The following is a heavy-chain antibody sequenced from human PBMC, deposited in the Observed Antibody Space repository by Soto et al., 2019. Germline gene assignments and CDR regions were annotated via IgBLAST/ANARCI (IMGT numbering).Heavy chain of an antibody. V-gene: IGHV1-3*01. CDR2: INPDNGNT. CDR3: ARGIATGQPDP. CDR1: GYTFTRYT. J-gene: IGHJ5*02. Sequence: VASVKVSCKASGYTFTRYTMNWVRQAPGQRPEWMGWINPDNGNTKSSQKFQDRVIITRDTSASTAYMDLSSLRSEDTAVYYCARGIATGQPDPWGQGTLVTVSS. D-gene: IGHD2-15*01.